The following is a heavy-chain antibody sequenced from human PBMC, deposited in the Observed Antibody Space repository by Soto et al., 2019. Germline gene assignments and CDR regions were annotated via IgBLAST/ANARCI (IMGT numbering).Heavy chain of an antibody. V-gene: IGHV5-10-1*01. Sequence: PGESLKISCKGSGYSFTSYWISWVRQMPGKGLEWMGRIDPSDSYTNYSPSFQGHVTISADKSISTAYLQWSSLKASDTAMYYCARHGTLEWLLYRSYFDYWGQGTLVTVSS. CDR3: ARHGTLEWLLYRSYFDY. J-gene: IGHJ4*02. CDR2: IDPSDSYT. CDR1: GYSFTSYW. D-gene: IGHD3-3*01.